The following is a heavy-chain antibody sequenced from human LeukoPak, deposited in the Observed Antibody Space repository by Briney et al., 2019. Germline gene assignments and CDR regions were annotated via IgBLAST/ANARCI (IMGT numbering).Heavy chain of an antibody. CDR1: GGSISSYY. D-gene: IGHD5-24*01. V-gene: IGHV4-59*01. J-gene: IGHJ4*02. CDR2: IYYSGST. Sequence: SETLSLTCIVSGGSISSYYWSWIRQPPGKGLEWIGYIYYSGSTNYNPSLKSRVTISVDTSKNQFALKLSPVTAADTAVYYCARVQDGYNYYWGQGTLVTVSS. CDR3: ARVQDGYNYY.